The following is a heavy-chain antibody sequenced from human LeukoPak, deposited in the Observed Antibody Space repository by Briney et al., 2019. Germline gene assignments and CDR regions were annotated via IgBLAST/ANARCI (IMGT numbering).Heavy chain of an antibody. CDR2: IYYSGST. Sequence: SETLSLTCTVSGGSISSSSYYWGWIRQPPGKGLEWIGSIYYSGSTYYNPSLKSRVTMSVDTSKNQFSLKLSSVTAADTAVYYCARDIGILTGPYYYYYMDVWGKGTTVTISS. D-gene: IGHD3-9*01. CDR1: GGSISSSSYY. J-gene: IGHJ6*03. V-gene: IGHV4-39*07. CDR3: ARDIGILTGPYYYYYMDV.